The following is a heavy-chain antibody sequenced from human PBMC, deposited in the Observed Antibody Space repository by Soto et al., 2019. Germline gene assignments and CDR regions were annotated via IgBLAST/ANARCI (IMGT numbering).Heavy chain of an antibody. CDR2: ISGSGGST. V-gene: IGHV3-23*01. Sequence: EVQLLESGGGLVQPGGSLRLSCAASGFTFSSYAMSWVRQAPGKGLEWVSAISGSGGSTYYADSVKGRFTISRDNSKNTLYLQMNSLRAEDTAVYYCAKDQEQLGNSSLYYYDYMDVWGKGTTVTVSS. CDR3: AKDQEQLGNSSLYYYDYMDV. D-gene: IGHD6-6*01. J-gene: IGHJ6*03. CDR1: GFTFSSYA.